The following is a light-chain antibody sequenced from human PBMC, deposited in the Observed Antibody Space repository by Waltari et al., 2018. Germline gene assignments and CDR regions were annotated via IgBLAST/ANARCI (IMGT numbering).Light chain of an antibody. V-gene: IGKV3-15*01. CDR3: QQYYNWPLT. J-gene: IGKJ3*01. CDR2: DAS. CDR1: RSVTNM. Sequence: EIVMTQSPATLSVSPREGVTLSCRASRSVTNMLAWYQQKPGQAPRLLMYDASTRAAGIPARFSGSESGTEFTLTINSLQSEDFAVYFCQQYYNWPLTFGPGTKVDIK.